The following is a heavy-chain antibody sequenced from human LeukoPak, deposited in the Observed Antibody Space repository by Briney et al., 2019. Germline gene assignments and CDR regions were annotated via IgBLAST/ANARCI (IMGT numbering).Heavy chain of an antibody. D-gene: IGHD4/OR15-4a*01. CDR1: GFSISNNYW. CDR3: AREPAGRGAVDY. J-gene: IGHJ4*02. V-gene: IGHV4-38-2*01. Sequence: LETLSLTCAVSGFSISNNYWWHWIRPPPGKGLEWIGTVHHSGSTYYNPSLKSRVTISVDTSKNQFSLKLTSVTAADTAVHYCAREPAGRGAVDYWGQGTLATVSS. CDR2: VHHSGST.